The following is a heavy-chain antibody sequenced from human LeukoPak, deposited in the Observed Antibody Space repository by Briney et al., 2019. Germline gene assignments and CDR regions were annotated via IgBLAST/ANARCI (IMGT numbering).Heavy chain of an antibody. CDR1: GYTFTSYG. D-gene: IGHD3-3*01. CDR2: ISAYNGNT. J-gene: IGHJ3*02. Sequence: GASVKVSCKASGYTFTSYGISWVRQAPGQGLEWMGWISAYNGNTNYAQKLQGGVTMTTDTSTSTAYMELRSLRSDDTAVYYCARGLSGAYYDFWSGSLPFDIWGQGTMVTVSS. CDR3: ARGLSGAYYDFWSGSLPFDI. V-gene: IGHV1-18*01.